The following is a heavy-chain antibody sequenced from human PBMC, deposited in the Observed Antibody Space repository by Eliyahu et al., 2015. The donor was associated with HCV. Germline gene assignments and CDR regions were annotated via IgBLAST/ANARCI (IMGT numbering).Heavy chain of an antibody. V-gene: IGHV1-69*01. Sequence: QVQLVQSGAEVKKPGSSVKVSCSSGGTFSSYAISWVRQAPGQGLEWMGGIIPIFGTANYAQKFQGRVTITADESTSTAYMELSSLRSEDTAVYYCAREGEHSGAFDIWGQGTMVTVSS. CDR1: GGTFSSYA. J-gene: IGHJ3*02. D-gene: IGHD1-26*01. CDR2: IIPIFGTA. CDR3: AREGEHSGAFDI.